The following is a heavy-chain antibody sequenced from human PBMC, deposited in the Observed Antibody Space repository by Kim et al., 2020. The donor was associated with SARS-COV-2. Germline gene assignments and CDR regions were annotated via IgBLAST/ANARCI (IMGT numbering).Heavy chain of an antibody. D-gene: IGHD6-19*01. CDR2: MYYSGYT. Sequence: SETLSLTCTVSGDSISNNNYYWGWIRQPPGKGLEWIGSMYYSGYTYYNPSLKSRITISVDTSKKQFSLKLNSVTAADTAIYYCARRAISVTDRAGTFDFWGQGTLVTVSS. J-gene: IGHJ4*02. CDR1: GDSISNNNYY. V-gene: IGHV4-39*01. CDR3: ARRAISVTDRAGTFDF.